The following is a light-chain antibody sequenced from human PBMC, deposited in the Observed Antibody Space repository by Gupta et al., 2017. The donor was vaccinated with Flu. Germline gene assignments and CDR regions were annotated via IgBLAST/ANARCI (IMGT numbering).Light chain of an antibody. Sequence: QLVLTQSPSASASLGASVKLTCTLSNGRSNFAIAWHQQQPEKGPRYLMKFNNDGSHNKGDGIPDRFSGSSSGAEHYLTISSLQSEDEADYYCQTWGAGIGVFGGGTKLTVL. J-gene: IGLJ3*02. CDR2: FNNDGSH. CDR3: QTWGAGIGV. CDR1: NGRSNFA. V-gene: IGLV4-69*01.